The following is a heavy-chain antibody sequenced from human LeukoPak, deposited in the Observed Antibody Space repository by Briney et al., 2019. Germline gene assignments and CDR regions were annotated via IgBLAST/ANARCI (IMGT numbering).Heavy chain of an antibody. D-gene: IGHD1-20*01. CDR1: GGSFSGYY. J-gene: IGHJ6*02. V-gene: IGHV4-34*01. CDR3: ARAEYNWNMDYYFGMDV. CDR2: INHSGST. Sequence: PSETLSLTCAVYGGSFSGYYWSWIRQPPGKGLEWIGEINHSGSTNYNPSLKSRVTISLDTSKNQFSLKLSSVTAADTAVFYCARAEYNWNMDYYFGMDVWGQGTTVTVYS.